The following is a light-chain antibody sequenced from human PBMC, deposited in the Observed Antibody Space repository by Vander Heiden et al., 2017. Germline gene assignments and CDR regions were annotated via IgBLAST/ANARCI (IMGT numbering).Light chain of an antibody. Sequence: QSALTQPPSVSGAPGQRVPISCTGNSSNIGAGYDVHWYQQLPGTAPKLLIYGNSNRPSGVPDRFSGSKSGTSASLAITGLQAEDEADYYCQSYDSSLSAWVFGGGTKLTVL. CDR3: QSYDSSLSAWV. CDR2: GNS. J-gene: IGLJ3*02. CDR1: SSNIGAGYD. V-gene: IGLV1-40*01.